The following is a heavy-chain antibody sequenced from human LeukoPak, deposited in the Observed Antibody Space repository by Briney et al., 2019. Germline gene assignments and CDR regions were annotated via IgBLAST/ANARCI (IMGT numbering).Heavy chain of an antibody. V-gene: IGHV4-4*07. CDR1: GGSISSYY. Sequence: PSETLSLTCTVSGGSISSYYWTWIRQPAGKGLEWIGRIYSSGSTDYNPSLKSRVTMSVDTSKNQFSLRLSPVTAADTAVYYCAREGRGSTQAYWGQGTLVTVSS. J-gene: IGHJ4*02. CDR3: AREGRGSTQAY. D-gene: IGHD2-15*01. CDR2: IYSSGST.